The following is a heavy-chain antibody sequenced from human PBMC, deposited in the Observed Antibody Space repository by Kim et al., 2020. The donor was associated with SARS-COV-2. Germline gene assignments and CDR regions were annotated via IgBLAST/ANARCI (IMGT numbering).Heavy chain of an antibody. Sequence: GESLKISCKGSGYSFTSYWIGWVRQMPGKGLEWMGIMYPGTSEIYYSPSFQGRVTISADKSISTAYLQWSSLKASDTAMYYCARRSRSVLYNYLDPWGQGTQVTVSS. J-gene: IGHJ5*02. D-gene: IGHD1-1*01. CDR3: ARRSRSVLYNYLDP. CDR1: GYSFTSYW. V-gene: IGHV5-51*01. CDR2: MYPGTSEI.